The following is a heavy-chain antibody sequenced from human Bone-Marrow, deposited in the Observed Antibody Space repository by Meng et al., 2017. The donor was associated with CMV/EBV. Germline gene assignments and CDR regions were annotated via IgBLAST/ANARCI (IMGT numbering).Heavy chain of an antibody. CDR2: IYYSGST. CDR1: GGSISSYY. CDR3: VRHGGDFWTRFDP. V-gene: IGHV4-39*01. Sequence: SETLTLTCAASGGSISSYYWSWIRQPPGKGLEWVGSIYYSGSTYYNPSLKSRVTISVDTSKNQFYLKLSSVTAADTAVYYCVRHGGDFWTRFDPWGQGTLVTVSS. D-gene: IGHD3-3*01. J-gene: IGHJ5*02.